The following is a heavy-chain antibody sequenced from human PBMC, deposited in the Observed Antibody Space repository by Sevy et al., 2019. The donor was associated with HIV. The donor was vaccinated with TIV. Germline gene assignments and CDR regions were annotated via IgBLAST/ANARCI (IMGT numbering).Heavy chain of an antibody. CDR2: IYTSGST. J-gene: IGHJ4*02. CDR1: GDSISSGSHY. D-gene: IGHD2-2*01. V-gene: IGHV4-61*09. Sequence: SETLSLTCTVSGDSISSGSHYWSWIRQPAGKGLEWLGHIYTSGSTSYHPFLRSRVSMSVERPKNQFSLRLSSVTAADTAVYFCARESGTIVDSWGQGALVTVSS. CDR3: ARESGTIVDS.